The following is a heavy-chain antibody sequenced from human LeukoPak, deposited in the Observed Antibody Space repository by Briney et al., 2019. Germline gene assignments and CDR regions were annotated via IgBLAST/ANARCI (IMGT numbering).Heavy chain of an antibody. V-gene: IGHV4-34*01. Sequence: RPSETLSLTCAVYGGSFSGYYWSWIRQPPGKGLEWIGEINHSGSTNYNPSLKSRVTISVDTSKNQFSLRLSSVTAADTAVYYCASRSTMDVWGLGTPVTVSS. J-gene: IGHJ6*02. CDR2: INHSGST. CDR3: ASRSTMDV. CDR1: GGSFSGYY.